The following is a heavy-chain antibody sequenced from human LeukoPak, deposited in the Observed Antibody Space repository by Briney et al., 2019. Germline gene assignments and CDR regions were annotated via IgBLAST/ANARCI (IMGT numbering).Heavy chain of an antibody. D-gene: IGHD5-12*01. Sequence: IPPETLSLTCTVSGGSISSGSYYWSWIRQPAGEGLEWIGRIYTSGTTNYNPSLKSRVTISVDKSKNQFSLKLTSVTAADTAIYYCARGGDAAPFDYWGQGTLVTVSS. J-gene: IGHJ4*02. CDR1: GGSISSGSYY. CDR3: ARGGDAAPFDY. V-gene: IGHV4-61*02. CDR2: IYTSGTT.